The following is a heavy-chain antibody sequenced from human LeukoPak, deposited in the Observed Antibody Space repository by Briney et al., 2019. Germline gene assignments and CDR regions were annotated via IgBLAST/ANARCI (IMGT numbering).Heavy chain of an antibody. Sequence: ASVKVSCKASGGTFSSYAISWVRQAPGQGLEWMGRIIPIFGIANYAQKFQGRVTITADKSTSTAYMELSSLRSEDTAVYYCARGDDYYDSSGYYGPLDYWGQGTLVTVSS. D-gene: IGHD3-22*01. V-gene: IGHV1-69*04. CDR2: IIPIFGIA. J-gene: IGHJ4*02. CDR1: GGTFSSYA. CDR3: ARGDDYYDSSGYYGPLDY.